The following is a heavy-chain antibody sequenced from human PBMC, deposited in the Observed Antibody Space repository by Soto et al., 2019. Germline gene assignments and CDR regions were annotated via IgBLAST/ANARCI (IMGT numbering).Heavy chain of an antibody. CDR2: IKQDGSEK. D-gene: IGHD3-3*01. CDR3: ARDSSTFFGVVIIPNWFDP. J-gene: IGHJ5*02. Sequence: EVQLVESGGGLVQPGGSLRLSCAASGFTFSSYWMSWVRQAPGKGLEWVANIKQDGSEKYYVDSVKGRFTISRDNAKNSLYLQMNSLRAEDTAVYYCARDSSTFFGVVIIPNWFDPWGQGTLVTVSS. V-gene: IGHV3-7*01. CDR1: GFTFSSYW.